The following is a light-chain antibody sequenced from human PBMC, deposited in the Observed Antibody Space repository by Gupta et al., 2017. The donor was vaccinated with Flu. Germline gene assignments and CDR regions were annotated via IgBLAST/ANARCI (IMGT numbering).Light chain of an antibody. J-gene: IGLJ2*01. CDR1: TSDLGAYNY. Sequence: QSALTQPASVSGSPGQSLTISCPGTTSDLGAYNYVSWYQHQPGKAPKLMIFEVIHRPAGVSSRFSGSKSGNTASLTISGLKEEDEADYYCSSFSSSNILVFGGGTKVTVL. CDR3: SSFSSSNILV. CDR2: EVI. V-gene: IGLV2-14*01.